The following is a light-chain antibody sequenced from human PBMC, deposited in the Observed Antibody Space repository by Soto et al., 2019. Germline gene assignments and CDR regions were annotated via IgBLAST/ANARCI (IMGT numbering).Light chain of an antibody. CDR3: QQYGSSPT. V-gene: IGKV3-20*01. Sequence: EIVLTQSPGTLSLSPGERATLSCRASQSVSSYLTWYQQKPGQAPRPLIYGASSRATGIPDRFSGSGSGTDFTLTINRLEPEDFAVYYCQQYGSSPTFGQGTRLEIK. J-gene: IGKJ5*01. CDR1: QSVSSY. CDR2: GAS.